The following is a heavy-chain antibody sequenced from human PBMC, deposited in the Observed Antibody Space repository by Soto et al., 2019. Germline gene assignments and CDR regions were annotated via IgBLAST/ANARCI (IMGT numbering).Heavy chain of an antibody. CDR3: AKVGPSYDILTGYDY. D-gene: IGHD3-9*01. Sequence: EVQLVESGGGLVQPGGSLRLSCAASGFTFSSYSMNWVRQAPGKGLEWVSYISSSSSTIYYADSVKGRFTISRDNAKNSLYLQMNSLRDEDTAVYYCAKVGPSYDILTGYDYWGQGTLVTVSS. J-gene: IGHJ4*02. CDR1: GFTFSSYS. CDR2: ISSSSSTI. V-gene: IGHV3-48*02.